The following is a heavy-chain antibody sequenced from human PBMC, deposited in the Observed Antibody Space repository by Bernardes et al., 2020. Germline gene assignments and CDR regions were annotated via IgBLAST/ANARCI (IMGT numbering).Heavy chain of an antibody. J-gene: IGHJ5*02. V-gene: IGHV1-18*01. CDR2: ISAYNGNT. Sequence: ASVKVSCKASGYTFTSYGISWVRQAPGQGLEWMGWISAYNGNTNYAQKLQGRVTMTTDTSTSTAYMELRSLRSDDTAVYYCARGSGITIFGVVIQGSENWFDPWGQGTLVTVSS. CDR3: ARGSGITIFGVVIQGSENWFDP. CDR1: GYTFTSYG. D-gene: IGHD3-3*01.